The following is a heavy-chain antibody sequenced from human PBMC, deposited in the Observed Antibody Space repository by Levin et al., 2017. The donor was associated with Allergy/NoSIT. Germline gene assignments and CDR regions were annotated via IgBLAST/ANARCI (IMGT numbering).Heavy chain of an antibody. CDR2: IYYSGST. V-gene: IGHV4-30-4*01. D-gene: IGHD3-3*01. CDR3: ARVVIDDFWAYGMDV. Sequence: SETLSLTCTVSGGSISSGDYYWSWIRQPPGKGLEWIGYIYYSGSTYYNPSLKSRVTISVDTSKNQFSLKLSSVTAADTAVYYCARVVIDDFWAYGMDVWGQGTTVTVSS. CDR1: GGSISSGDYY. J-gene: IGHJ6*02.